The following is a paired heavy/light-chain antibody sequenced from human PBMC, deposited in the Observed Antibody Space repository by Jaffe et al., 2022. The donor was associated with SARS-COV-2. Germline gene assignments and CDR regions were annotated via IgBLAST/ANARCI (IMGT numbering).Heavy chain of an antibody. D-gene: IGHD6-19*01. CDR2: IYYSGGT. V-gene: IGHV4-39*01. CDR1: GGSIRRSIYY. CDR3: ARVALDSGWYISFDQ. Sequence: QLQLQESGPGLVKPSETLSLTCTVSGGSIRRSIYYWGWIRQPPGKGLEWIGSIYYSGGTYYNPSLRSRVTISVDTSKNQFSLKLSAVTAADTAMYYCARVALDSGWYISFDQWGQGTLLTVSS. J-gene: IGHJ4*02.
Light chain of an antibody. CDR1: RSNIGSNT. CDR3: AAWDDTLNGPV. Sequence: QSVLIQPPSASGTPGQRVTISCSGSRSNIGSNTVNWYQQLPGTAPKLLIYGNNQRPSGVPDRFSGSKSGSSASLAISGLQSEDEADYHCAAWDDTLNGPVFGGGTKMTVL. CDR2: GNN. V-gene: IGLV1-44*01. J-gene: IGLJ3*02.